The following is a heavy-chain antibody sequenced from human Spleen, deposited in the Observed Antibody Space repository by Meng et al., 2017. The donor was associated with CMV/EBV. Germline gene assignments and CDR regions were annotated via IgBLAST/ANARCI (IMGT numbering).Heavy chain of an antibody. J-gene: IGHJ4*02. CDR3: AKNKRLTIFGLVPLDY. Sequence: GESLKISCTASGFRFSNYGMHWVRQAPGKGLEWVAFIRHDGSNSYYAESVKGRFTISRDNSKDRVFLQMTSLRADDTAVYYCAKNKRLTIFGLVPLDYWGQGTLVTVSS. CDR2: IRHDGSNS. D-gene: IGHD3-3*01. V-gene: IGHV3-30*02. CDR1: GFRFSNYG.